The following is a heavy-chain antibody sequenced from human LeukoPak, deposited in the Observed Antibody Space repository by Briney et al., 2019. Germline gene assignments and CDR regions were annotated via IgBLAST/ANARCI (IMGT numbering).Heavy chain of an antibody. CDR1: GFNFSPCA. Sequence: GGSLRLSCAASGFNFSPCAMTWVRQAPGKGLEWVSTITACTTHIYYADSVKGRFTTSRDDAKTSLYLQLSILRTEDTAVYYCASDGSGWSRDYWGQGTLVTVSS. CDR3: ASDGSGWSRDY. CDR2: ITACTTHI. V-gene: IGHV3-21*01. J-gene: IGHJ4*02. D-gene: IGHD6-13*01.